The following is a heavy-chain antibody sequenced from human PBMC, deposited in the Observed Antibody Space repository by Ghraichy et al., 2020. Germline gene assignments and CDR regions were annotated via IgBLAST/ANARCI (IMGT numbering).Heavy chain of an antibody. Sequence: SETLSLTCAVYGGSFSGYYWSWIRQPPGKGLEWIGEINHSGSTNYNPSLKSRVTISVDTSKNQFSLKLSSVTAADTAVYYCARGGPLRVYYYYYGMDVWGQGTTVTVSS. J-gene: IGHJ6*02. CDR2: INHSGST. V-gene: IGHV4-34*01. CDR1: GGSFSGYY. CDR3: ARGGPLRVYYYYYGMDV.